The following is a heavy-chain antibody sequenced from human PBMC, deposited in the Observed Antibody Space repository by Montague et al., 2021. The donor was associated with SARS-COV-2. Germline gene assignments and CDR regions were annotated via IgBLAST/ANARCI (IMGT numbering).Heavy chain of an antibody. D-gene: IGHD3-3*01. J-gene: IGHJ6*02. V-gene: IGHV4-61*01. CDR1: GGSVSSGSYY. CDR2: IYYSGST. Sequence: SETLSLTCTVSGGSVSSGSYYWSWIRQPPGKGLEWIGYIYYSGSTNYNPSLKSRVTISVDTSKNQFSLKLSSVTAADTAVYYCARDPVRITIFGVVTRDGMDAWGQGTPVTVSS. CDR3: ARDPVRITIFGVVTRDGMDA.